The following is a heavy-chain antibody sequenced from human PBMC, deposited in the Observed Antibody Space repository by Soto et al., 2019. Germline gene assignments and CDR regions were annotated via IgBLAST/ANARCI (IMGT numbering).Heavy chain of an antibody. CDR2: IWYDGSNK. CDR1: GFTFSSYG. V-gene: IGHV3-33*01. J-gene: IGHJ6*02. D-gene: IGHD6-6*01. Sequence: QVQLVESGGGVVQPGRSLRLSCAASGFTFSSYGMHWVRQAPGKGLEWVAVIWYDGSNKYYADYVKGRFTISRDNSKNTLYLQMNSLRAEDTAVYYCAISPMYSSSRYYYYGMDVWGQGTTVTVSS. CDR3: AISPMYSSSRYYYYGMDV.